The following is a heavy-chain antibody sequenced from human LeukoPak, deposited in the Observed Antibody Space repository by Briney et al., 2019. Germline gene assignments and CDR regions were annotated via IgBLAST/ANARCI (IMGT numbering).Heavy chain of an antibody. J-gene: IGHJ5*02. V-gene: IGHV4-4*07. CDR3: AREANRGDFWSGYYGGNWFDP. D-gene: IGHD3-3*01. CDR2: IYTSGST. Sequence: SETLSLTCTVSGGSISSYYWSWIRQPAGEGLEWIGRIYTSGSTNYNPSLKSRVTMSVDTSKNQFSLKPSSVTAADTAVYYCAREANRGDFWSGYYGGNWFDPWGQGTLVTVSS. CDR1: GGSISSYY.